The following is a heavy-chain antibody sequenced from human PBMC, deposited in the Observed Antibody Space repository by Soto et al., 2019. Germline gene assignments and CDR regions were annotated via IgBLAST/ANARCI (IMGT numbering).Heavy chain of an antibody. V-gene: IGHV1-69*01. CDR1: GGTFSSYA. CDR2: TIPIFGTA. Sequence: QVQLVQSGAEVKKPGSSVKVSCKASGGTFSSYAISWVRQAPGQGLEWMGGTIPIFGTANYAQKFQGRVTITADESTSTAYMELSSLRSEDTAVYYCAREVTIFGVANYWYFDLWGRGTLVTVSS. CDR3: AREVTIFGVANYWYFDL. D-gene: IGHD3-3*01. J-gene: IGHJ2*01.